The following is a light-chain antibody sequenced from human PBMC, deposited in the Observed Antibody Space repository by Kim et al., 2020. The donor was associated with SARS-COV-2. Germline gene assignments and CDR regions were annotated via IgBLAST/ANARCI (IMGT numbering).Light chain of an antibody. CDR1: SGHSSYI. J-gene: IGLJ3*02. CDR3: ETWDSNTRV. V-gene: IGLV4-60*03. CDR2: HEGSGTY. Sequence: QLVLTQSSSASASLGSSVKLTCSLSSGHSSYIIAWHQQQPGKAPRFLMKHEGSGTYNKGSGVPDRFSGSSSGADRYLTISNLQSEDEADYYCETWDSNTRVFGGGTQLTVL.